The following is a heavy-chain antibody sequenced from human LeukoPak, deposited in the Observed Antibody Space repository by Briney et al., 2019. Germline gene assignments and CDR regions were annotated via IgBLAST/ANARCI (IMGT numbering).Heavy chain of an antibody. CDR1: GGSFSGYY. CDR3: ARGFGGSYDSSGYYYDY. D-gene: IGHD3-22*01. J-gene: IGHJ4*02. Sequence: SETLSLTCAAYGGSFSGYYWSWIRQPPGKGLEWIGEINHSGSTNYNPSLKSRVTISVDTSKNQFSLKLSSVTAADTAVYYCARGFGGSYDSSGYYYDYWGQGTLVTVSS. CDR2: INHSGST. V-gene: IGHV4-34*01.